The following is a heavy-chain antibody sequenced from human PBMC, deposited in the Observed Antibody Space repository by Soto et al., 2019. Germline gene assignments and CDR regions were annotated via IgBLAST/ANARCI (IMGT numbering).Heavy chain of an antibody. J-gene: IGHJ6*02. D-gene: IGHD3-10*01. CDR1: GGSFSGYY. CDR2: INHSGST. V-gene: IGHV4-34*01. Sequence: SETLSLTCAVYGGSFSGYYWSWIRQPPGKGLEWIGEINHSGSTNYNPSLKSRVTISVDTSKNQFSLKLSSVTAADTAVYYCARNGARGSRVRGVIITDIRYYYYYGMDVWGQGTTVTVSS. CDR3: ARNGARGSRVRGVIITDIRYYYYYGMDV.